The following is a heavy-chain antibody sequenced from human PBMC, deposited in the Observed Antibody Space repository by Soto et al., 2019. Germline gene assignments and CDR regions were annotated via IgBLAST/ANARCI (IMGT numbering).Heavy chain of an antibody. CDR1: GDSISSADYY. J-gene: IGHJ6*02. D-gene: IGHD1-1*01. CDR2: IFYSRPT. Sequence: QVQLQESGPGLVRPSQTLSLTCTVSGDSISSADYYWSWIRQTPGKGLEWIGPIFYSRPTYYTPTLKSRLTISVDTSKNHCSLRLTSVTAADTPVYYCARDLWVERGLYYYSMDVWGQGTTVTFS. CDR3: ARDLWVERGLYYYSMDV. V-gene: IGHV4-30-4*01.